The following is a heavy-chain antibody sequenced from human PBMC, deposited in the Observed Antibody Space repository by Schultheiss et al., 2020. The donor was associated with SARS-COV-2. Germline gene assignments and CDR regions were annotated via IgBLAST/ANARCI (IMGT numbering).Heavy chain of an antibody. CDR2: ISSSGSTI. Sequence: GESLKISCAASGFTFSSYSMNWVRQAPGKGLEWVSYISSSGSTIYYADSVKGRFTISRDNAKNSLYLQMNSLRAEDTAVYYCARDGYNYLDYWGQGTLVTVSS. CDR1: GFTFSSYS. J-gene: IGHJ4*02. V-gene: IGHV3-48*04. D-gene: IGHD5-24*01. CDR3: ARDGYNYLDY.